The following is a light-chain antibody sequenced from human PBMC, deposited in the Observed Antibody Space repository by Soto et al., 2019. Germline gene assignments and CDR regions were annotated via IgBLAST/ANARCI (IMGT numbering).Light chain of an antibody. CDR2: GAS. CDR1: QSVSSSY. V-gene: IGKV3-20*01. J-gene: IGKJ2*01. CDR3: QQSNNWPYT. Sequence: EIVLTQSPGTLSLSPGERATLSCRASQSVSSSYLAWYQQKPGQAPRLLIYGASSRATGIPDRFSGSGSGTDFTLTISRLEPEDLAVYYCQQSNNWPYTFGQGTKLEV.